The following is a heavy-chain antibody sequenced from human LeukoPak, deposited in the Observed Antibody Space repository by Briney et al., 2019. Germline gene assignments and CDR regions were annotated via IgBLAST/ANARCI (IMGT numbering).Heavy chain of an antibody. CDR2: ISSSGGST. Sequence: SGGSLRLSCAASGFTFTSFAMTWVRQAPGKGLEGVSTISSSGGSTYYADSVKGRFTISRDTSKNTLYLQMNSLIAEDTAVYYCAKGGIAVSGRYYFDYWGQGTPVTVSS. V-gene: IGHV3-23*01. J-gene: IGHJ4*02. CDR3: AKGGIAVSGRYYFDY. D-gene: IGHD6-19*01. CDR1: GFTFTSFA.